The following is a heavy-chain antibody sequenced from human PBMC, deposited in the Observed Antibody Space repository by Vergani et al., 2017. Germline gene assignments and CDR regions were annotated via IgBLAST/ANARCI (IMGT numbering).Heavy chain of an antibody. Sequence: EVQLVESGGGVVKPGGSLRISCETSGFDFTNSAMSWIRQAPGRGLQWVSSFTRGSKSIYYADSVKGRFTISRDNSKSTMYLQMNSLRDEDTGVYYCARDLRLLYNRFDPWGQGTLVTVSS. CDR3: ARDLRLLYNRFDP. J-gene: IGHJ5*02. D-gene: IGHD1-14*01. CDR1: GFDFTNSA. CDR2: FTRGSKSI. V-gene: IGHV3-21*01.